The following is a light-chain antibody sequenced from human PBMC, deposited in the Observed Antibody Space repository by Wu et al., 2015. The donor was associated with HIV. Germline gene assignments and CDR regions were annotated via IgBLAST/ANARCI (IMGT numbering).Light chain of an antibody. CDR2: DSA. CDR3: QQRGSWPWT. CDR1: QSVNWY. J-gene: IGKJ1*01. Sequence: DILLTQSPATLSLSPGERATLSCRASQSVNWYLAWFQQKPGQVPRLLIYDSANRATGIPGRFSGSGSGTDFTLTINSLEPEDFAVYYCQQRGSWPWTFGQGTKVEIK. V-gene: IGKV3-11*01.